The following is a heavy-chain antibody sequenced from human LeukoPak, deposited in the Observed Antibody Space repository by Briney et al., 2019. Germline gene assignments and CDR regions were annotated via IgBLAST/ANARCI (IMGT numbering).Heavy chain of an antibody. J-gene: IGHJ4*02. CDR1: GFTFSSYG. Sequence: GRSLRLSCAASGFTFSSYGMHWVRQAPGKGLEWVAVIWYDGRNIYYADSVKGRFTISRDNSKNTLYLQMNSLRAEDTAVYYCARSPMNGYYYDSSGYYPKYYFDYWGQGTLVTVSS. V-gene: IGHV3-33*08. D-gene: IGHD3-22*01. CDR3: ARSPMNGYYYDSSGYYPKYYFDY. CDR2: IWYDGRNI.